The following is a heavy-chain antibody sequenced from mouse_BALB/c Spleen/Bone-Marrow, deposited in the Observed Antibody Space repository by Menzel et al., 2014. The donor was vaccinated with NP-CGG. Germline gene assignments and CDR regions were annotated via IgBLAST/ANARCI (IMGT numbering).Heavy chain of an antibody. CDR2: ITNGGDNT. Sequence: EVKLMESGGGLVKPGGSLKLSCAASGFAFSRYDMSWVRQTPEKRLEWVAYITNGGDNTYYPDTVKGRCTISRDNAKNTLYLQMSSLKSEDTAMYYCVRHKNYYAMDYWGQGTSVTVSS. CDR1: GFAFSRYD. V-gene: IGHV5-12-1*01. CDR3: VRHKNYYAMDY. J-gene: IGHJ4*01.